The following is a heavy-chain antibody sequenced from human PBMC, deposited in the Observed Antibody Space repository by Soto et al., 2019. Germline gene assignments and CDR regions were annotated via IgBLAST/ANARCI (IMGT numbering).Heavy chain of an antibody. V-gene: IGHV3-21*01. J-gene: IGHJ5*02. D-gene: IGHD1-1*01. CDR3: ERYGNSTWFDP. Sequence: GGSLRLSCAASGFTFSSYTINWVRQAPGKGLEWVSSISTSISNIYYADSMKGRLTISRDNAKNSLYLQMNSLRAEDTAVYYCERYGNSTWFDPWGQGTLVTVSS. CDR2: ISTSISNI. CDR1: GFTFSSYT.